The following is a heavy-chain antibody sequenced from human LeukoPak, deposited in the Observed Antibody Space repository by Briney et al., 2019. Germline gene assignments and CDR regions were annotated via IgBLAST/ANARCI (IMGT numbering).Heavy chain of an antibody. CDR2: IYYSGST. Sequence: PSETLSLTCTVSGGSISSGDYYWSWIRQPPGKGLEWIGYIYYSGSTYYNPSLKSRVTISVDTSKNQFSLKLSSVTAADTAVYYCARGGRAVPVTYWGQGTLVTVSS. CDR1: GGSISSGDYY. J-gene: IGHJ4*02. V-gene: IGHV4-30-4*08. D-gene: IGHD2-2*01. CDR3: ARGGRAVPVTY.